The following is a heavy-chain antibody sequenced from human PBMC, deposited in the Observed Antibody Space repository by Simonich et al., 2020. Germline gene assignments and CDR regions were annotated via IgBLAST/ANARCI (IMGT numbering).Heavy chain of an antibody. Sequence: EVQLVESGGGLVKPGGSLRLSCAASGFTFSSYSMNWVRQAPGRGLEWVSSISSRSSYIYYADSVKGRFTISRDNAKNSLYLQMNSLRAEDTAVYYCARDSSEAYSSSFDYWGQGTLVTVSS. J-gene: IGHJ4*02. CDR2: ISSRSSYI. CDR1: GFTFSSYS. D-gene: IGHD6-6*01. CDR3: ARDSSEAYSSSFDY. V-gene: IGHV3-21*01.